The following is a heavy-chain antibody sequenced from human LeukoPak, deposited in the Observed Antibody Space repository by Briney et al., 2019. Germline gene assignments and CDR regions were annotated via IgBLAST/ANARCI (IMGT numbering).Heavy chain of an antibody. V-gene: IGHV3-53*01. D-gene: IGHD1-26*01. Sequence: GGSLRLSCAASGFTFSDHYMSWVRQAPGKRLEWVSVIYSGGTTYYADSVKGRFTISRDNSKNTLYLQMNSLRAEDTAVYYCARGLSIVGVYYFDYWGQGTLVTVSS. CDR3: ARGLSIVGVYYFDY. CDR1: GFTFSDHY. J-gene: IGHJ4*02. CDR2: IYSGGTT.